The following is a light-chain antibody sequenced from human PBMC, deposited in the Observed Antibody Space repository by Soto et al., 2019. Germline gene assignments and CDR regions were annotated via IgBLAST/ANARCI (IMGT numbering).Light chain of an antibody. J-gene: IGKJ1*01. V-gene: IGKV1-39*01. CDR3: QQSYSTPA. Sequence: DIQMTQSPSSLSASVGDRVTITCRASQSISSYLNWYQQKPGKAPKLLIYAASSLQSGVPSRFSGRGSGTDFTITISSLQPEDFATYYCQQSYSTPAFGQGTKVEIK. CDR2: AAS. CDR1: QSISSY.